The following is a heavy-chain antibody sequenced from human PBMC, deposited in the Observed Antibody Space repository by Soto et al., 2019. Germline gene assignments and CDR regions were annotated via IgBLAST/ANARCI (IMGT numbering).Heavy chain of an antibody. V-gene: IGHV1-24*01. Sequence: VAPVKVSCKISGYTLTELSMHWVRQAPGKGLEWMGGFDPEDGETIYAQKFQGRVTMTEDTSTDTAYMELSSLRSEDTAVYYGAAAADTAMVYYFDYWHQGTMVPVSS. CDR2: FDPEDGET. J-gene: IGHJ4*02. CDR3: AAAADTAMVYYFDY. CDR1: GYTLTELS. D-gene: IGHD5-18*01.